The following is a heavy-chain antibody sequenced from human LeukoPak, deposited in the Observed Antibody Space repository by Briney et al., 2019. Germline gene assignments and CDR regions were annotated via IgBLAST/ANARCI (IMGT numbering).Heavy chain of an antibody. CDR2: INPNSGGT. CDR1: GYTFTGYY. CDR3: ARAPPVDYGDYEFDY. J-gene: IGHJ4*02. V-gene: IGHV1-2*02. D-gene: IGHD4-17*01. Sequence: ASVKVSCKASGYTFTGYYMHWVRQAPGQGLEWMGWINPNSGGTNYAQKFQGRVTMTWDTSISTAYMELSRLRSDDTAVYYCARAPPVDYGDYEFDYWGQGTLVTVSS.